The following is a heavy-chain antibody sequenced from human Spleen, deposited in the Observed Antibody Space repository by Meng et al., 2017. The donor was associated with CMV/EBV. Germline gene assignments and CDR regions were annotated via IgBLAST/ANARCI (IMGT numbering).Heavy chain of an antibody. J-gene: IGHJ4*02. CDR1: GFTFSSYA. Sequence: GGSLRLSCAASGFTFSSYAMHWVRQAPGKGLEWVAVISYDGSNKYYADSVKGRFTISRGNAQNSLYLEMNSLRAEDTAVYFCARDNEPQYYYESSACAYWGQGALVTVSS. D-gene: IGHD3-22*01. CDR3: ARDNEPQYYYESSACAY. V-gene: IGHV3-30-3*01. CDR2: ISYDGSNK.